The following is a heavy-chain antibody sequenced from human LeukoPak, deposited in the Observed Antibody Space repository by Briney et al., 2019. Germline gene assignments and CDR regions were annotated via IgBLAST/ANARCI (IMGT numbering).Heavy chain of an antibody. V-gene: IGHV4-38-2*01. D-gene: IGHD3-16*01. CDR3: ARGGYYYYMDV. Sequence: SETLSLTCAVSGYSISSGDYWGWIRPPPGKGLEWIGSIYHSGSTYYNPSLKSRVTISVDRSKDQFSLKLSSVTAADTAVYYCARGGYYYYMDVWGKGTTVTVSS. J-gene: IGHJ6*03. CDR1: GYSISSGDY. CDR2: IYHSGST.